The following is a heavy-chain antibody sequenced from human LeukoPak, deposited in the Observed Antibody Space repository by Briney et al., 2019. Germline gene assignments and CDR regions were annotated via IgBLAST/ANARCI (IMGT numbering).Heavy chain of an antibody. CDR1: GYTFTSYG. CDR3: AREACRSSGYSSVTGDFDY. Sequence: GASVKVSCKASGYTFTSYGISWVRQAPGQGLEWMGWISAYNGNTNYARKLQGRVTMTTDTSTSTAYMELRSLRSDDTAVYYCAREACRSSGYSSVTGDFDYWGQGTLVTVSS. J-gene: IGHJ4*02. D-gene: IGHD6-19*01. V-gene: IGHV1-18*01. CDR2: ISAYNGNT.